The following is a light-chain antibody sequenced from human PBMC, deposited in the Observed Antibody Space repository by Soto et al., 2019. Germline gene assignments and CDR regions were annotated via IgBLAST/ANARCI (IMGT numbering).Light chain of an antibody. CDR1: QSVSSN. CDR2: GAS. CDR3: QQYNNWPPAWT. J-gene: IGKJ1*01. Sequence: EIVMTQSPATLSLSPGERATLSCRASQSVSSNLAWYQQKPGQAPRLLIYGASTRATGIPARFSGSGSGTEFTLTISSLQSEDFSVYYCQQYNNWPPAWTFGQGIKVDIK. V-gene: IGKV3-15*01.